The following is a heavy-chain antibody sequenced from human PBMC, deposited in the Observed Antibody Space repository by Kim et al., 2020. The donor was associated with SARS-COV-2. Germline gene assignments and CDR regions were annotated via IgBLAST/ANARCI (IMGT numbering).Heavy chain of an antibody. V-gene: IGHV3-23*01. Sequence: SVKGRFTISRDNSKNTLYLQMNSLRAEDTAVYYCASPGYSSGWGGWYFDLWGRGTLVTVFS. CDR3: ASPGYSSGWGGWYFDL. J-gene: IGHJ2*01. D-gene: IGHD6-19*01.